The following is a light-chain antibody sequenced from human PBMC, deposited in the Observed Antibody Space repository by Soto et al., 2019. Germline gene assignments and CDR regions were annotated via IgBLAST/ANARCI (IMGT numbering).Light chain of an antibody. CDR1: SSDVGGYNY. Sequence: QSVLTQPPSASGSPGQSVTISCTGTSSDVGGYNYVSWYQQHPGKAPKLMIYEVSKRPSGVPDRFSGSKSGNTASLTVSGLQAEYEADYYCSSYAGRTPYVFGTGTKVTDL. CDR2: EVS. CDR3: SSYAGRTPYV. V-gene: IGLV2-8*01. J-gene: IGLJ1*01.